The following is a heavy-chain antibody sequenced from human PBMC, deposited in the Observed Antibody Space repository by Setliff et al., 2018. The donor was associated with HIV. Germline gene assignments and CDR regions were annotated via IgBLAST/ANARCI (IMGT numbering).Heavy chain of an antibody. J-gene: IGHJ1*01. CDR3: AGSLYRASRDN. D-gene: IGHD6-6*01. V-gene: IGHV3-66*02. CDR1: GFTVSGNY. Sequence: PGGSLRLSCVASGFTVSGNYVSWVRQAPGKGLEWVSGVYASGATHYAESVKGRFTISTDSSKNTLYLQLNSLRTEDTAMYYCAGSLYRASRDNWGQGTLVTVSS. CDR2: VYASGAT.